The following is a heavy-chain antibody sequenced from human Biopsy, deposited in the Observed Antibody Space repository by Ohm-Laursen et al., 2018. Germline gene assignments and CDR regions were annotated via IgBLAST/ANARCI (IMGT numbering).Heavy chain of an antibody. CDR2: IVPILGHL. V-gene: IGHV1-69*04. CDR3: AADADGYYTEFDY. D-gene: IGHD3-3*01. Sequence: EASVKVSCKSSGGPSSNYAFSWVRQAPGQGLEWVGRIVPILGHLNYAQRFQGRVSITADKSTTYVYMELSRLTSGDTAVYYCAADADGYYTEFDYWDPGTLVTVSS. J-gene: IGHJ4*02. CDR1: GGPSSNYA.